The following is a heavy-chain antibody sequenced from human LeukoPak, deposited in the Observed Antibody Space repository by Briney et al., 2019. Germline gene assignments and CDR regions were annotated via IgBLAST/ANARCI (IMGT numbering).Heavy chain of an antibody. D-gene: IGHD2/OR15-2a*01. V-gene: IGHV3-23*01. Sequence: GGSLRLSCAASGVTFSTYAMSWVRQAPGKGLEWVSAINGRGDNTYYADFVKGRFTISRDNSKSTVYLQMNSLRTEDTAVYYCAKDRVSPGFNWFDPWGQGTLVTVSS. CDR2: INGRGDNT. J-gene: IGHJ5*02. CDR1: GVTFSTYA. CDR3: AKDRVSPGFNWFDP.